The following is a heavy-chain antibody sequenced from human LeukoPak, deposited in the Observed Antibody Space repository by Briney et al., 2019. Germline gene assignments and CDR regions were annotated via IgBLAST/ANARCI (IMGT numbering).Heavy chain of an antibody. D-gene: IGHD6-6*01. CDR2: ISHSGSP. J-gene: IGHJ6*03. CDR1: GGSFSGYY. V-gene: IGHV4-34*01. Sequence: SETLSLTCAVYGGSFSGYYWSWIRQPPGKGLEWIGEISHSGSPNYNPSLKSRVTISVDTSKNHFSLRLRSVTAADTAVYYCARGYARFYYYYMDVWGKGTTVTVSS. CDR3: ARGYARFYYYYMDV.